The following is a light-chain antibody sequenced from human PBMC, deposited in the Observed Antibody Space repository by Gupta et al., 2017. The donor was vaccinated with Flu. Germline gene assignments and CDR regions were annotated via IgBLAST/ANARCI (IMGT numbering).Light chain of an antibody. CDR1: QSFLYSSNNKNY. J-gene: IGKJ1*01. V-gene: IGKV4-1*01. CDR3: QQYYSTPPVT. CDR2: WAS. Sequence: KSSQSFLYSSNNKNYLAWYQQKPGQPPKLLIYWASTRESGVPDRFSGSGSGTDFTLTISSLQAEDVAVYYCQQYYSTPPVTFGQGTKVEIK.